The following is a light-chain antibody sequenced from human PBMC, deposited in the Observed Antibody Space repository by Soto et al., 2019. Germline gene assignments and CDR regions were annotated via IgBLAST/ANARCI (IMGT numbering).Light chain of an antibody. CDR1: QSVSSSY. CDR2: DAS. Sequence: EIVMTQSPATLSVSPGERATLSCRASQSVSSSYLAWYQQKPGQAPRLLIYDASKRATGIPARFSGSGSGTDFTLTISSLEPEDFAVYYCQQRSNWPLLSFGGGTKVDI. V-gene: IGKV3D-20*02. J-gene: IGKJ4*01. CDR3: QQRSNWPLLS.